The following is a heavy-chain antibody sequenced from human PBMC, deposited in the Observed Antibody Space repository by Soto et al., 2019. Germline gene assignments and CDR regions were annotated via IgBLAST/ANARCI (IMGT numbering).Heavy chain of an antibody. CDR1: GFPFRSYE. CDR2: ITSSSDAI. D-gene: IGHD4-17*01. V-gene: IGHV3-48*03. CDR3: AILDFGDYLLSYGVDV. J-gene: IGHJ6*02. Sequence: EVQLVESGGALVHPGGSLRLSCAVSGFPFRSYEMNWVRQAPGKGPEWVSYITSSSDAIYYAASAKGRFTVSRDNAKNSLYLQMNSLRAEDTAVYYCAILDFGDYLLSYGVDVWGQGTTVTVSS.